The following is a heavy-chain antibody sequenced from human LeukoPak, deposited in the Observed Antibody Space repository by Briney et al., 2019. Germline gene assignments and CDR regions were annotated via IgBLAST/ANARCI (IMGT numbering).Heavy chain of an antibody. D-gene: IGHD6-13*01. CDR3: ARIGYSSSSFDY. V-gene: IGHV3-7*01. CDR2: IKQDGSEK. CDR1: GFTFSDYY. Sequence: PGGSLRLSCAASGFTFSDYYMSWIRQAPGKGLEWVANIKQDGSEKDYVDSMKGRFTISRDNAKNSVYLQVNSLRAEDTAVYYCARIGYSSSSFDYWGQGTLVTVSS. J-gene: IGHJ4*02.